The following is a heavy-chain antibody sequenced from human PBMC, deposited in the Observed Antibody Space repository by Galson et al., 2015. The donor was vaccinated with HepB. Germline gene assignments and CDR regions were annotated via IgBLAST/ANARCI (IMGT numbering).Heavy chain of an antibody. Sequence: SVKVSCKASGGTFSSYALSWVRQAPGHGFEWMGGIIPVFGRTDYAQKFQGRVTITADKSTSTTYIELGSLRSEATAVYYCARSWLSAHPPHFYYGLDVWGQGTTVTVSS. CDR3: ARSWLSAHPPHFYYGLDV. V-gene: IGHV1-69*06. J-gene: IGHJ6*02. CDR2: IIPVFGRT. CDR1: GGTFSSYA. D-gene: IGHD5-24*01.